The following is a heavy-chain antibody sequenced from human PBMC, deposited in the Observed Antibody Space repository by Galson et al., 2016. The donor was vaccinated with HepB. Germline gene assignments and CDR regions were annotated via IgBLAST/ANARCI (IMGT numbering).Heavy chain of an antibody. Sequence: ETLSLTCTVSGGSISSSSYYWGWIRQPPGKGLEWIGSIYYSGSTYYNPSLKSRVTISVDTSKNQFSLKLSSVTAADTAVYYCARQRYCSGGSCTYYYYTLDVWGQGTTVTVSS. CDR2: IYYSGST. V-gene: IGHV4-39*01. J-gene: IGHJ6*02. D-gene: IGHD2-15*01. CDR1: GGSISSSSYY. CDR3: ARQRYCSGGSCTYYYYTLDV.